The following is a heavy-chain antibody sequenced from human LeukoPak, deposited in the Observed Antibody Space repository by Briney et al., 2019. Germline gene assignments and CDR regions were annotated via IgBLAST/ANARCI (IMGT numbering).Heavy chain of an antibody. CDR1: GFTFSSYG. CDR3: AKIVDNDGCDG. D-gene: IGHD2-21*02. Sequence: PGGSLRLSCVASGFTFSSYGMSWVRQAPGRGLDWVSSISGSGVSTYYADSVKGRFTISRDNSKNTLYLQMNSLRAEDTAIYYCAKIVDNDGCDGWGQGTLVTVSS. CDR2: ISGSGVST. J-gene: IGHJ4*02. V-gene: IGHV3-23*01.